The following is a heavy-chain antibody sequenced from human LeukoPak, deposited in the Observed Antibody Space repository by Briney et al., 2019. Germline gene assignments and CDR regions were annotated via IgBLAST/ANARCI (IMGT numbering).Heavy chain of an antibody. J-gene: IGHJ2*01. CDR2: IYYRGST. CDR1: GGSISSYY. D-gene: IGHD2-8*01. CDR3: ARQKLMVYATPRDYWYFDL. V-gene: IGHV4-59*08. Sequence: SEALSLTCTVSGGSISSYYWSWIQQPPGKGLEWIGYIYYRGSTNYNPSLKSRVTISVDTSKNQFSLKLSSVTAADTAVYYCARQKLMVYATPRDYWYFDLWGRGTLVTVSS.